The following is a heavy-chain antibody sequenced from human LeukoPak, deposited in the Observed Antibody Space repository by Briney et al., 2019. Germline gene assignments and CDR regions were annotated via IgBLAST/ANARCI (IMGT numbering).Heavy chain of an antibody. CDR3: ARKSLSYGSYWYFDL. CDR1: GGSFSGYY. D-gene: IGHD3-16*02. Sequence: SETLSLTCAVYGGSFSGYYWSWIRQPPGKGLEWIGEINHSGSTNYNPSLKSRVTISVDTSKNQFSLKLSSVTAADTAVYYCARKSLSYGSYWYFDLWGRGTLVTVSP. J-gene: IGHJ2*01. CDR2: INHSGST. V-gene: IGHV4-34*01.